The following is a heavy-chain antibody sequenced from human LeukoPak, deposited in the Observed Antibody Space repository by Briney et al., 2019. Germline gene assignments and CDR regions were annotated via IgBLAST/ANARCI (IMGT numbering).Heavy chain of an antibody. Sequence: ASVKVSCKVSGYTLTELSMHWVRQAPGKGLEWMGGFDPEDGEAIYAQKFQGRVTMTEDTSTDTAYMELSSLRSEDTAVYYCVTVDYLVGATTHLPNYYFGYWGQGTLVTVSS. J-gene: IGHJ4*02. CDR1: GYTLTELS. CDR2: FDPEDGEA. CDR3: VTVDYLVGATTHLPNYYFGY. D-gene: IGHD1-26*01. V-gene: IGHV1-24*01.